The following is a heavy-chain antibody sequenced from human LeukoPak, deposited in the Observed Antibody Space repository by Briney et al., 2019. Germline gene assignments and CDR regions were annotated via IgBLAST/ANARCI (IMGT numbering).Heavy chain of an antibody. CDR1: GGTFSSYA. CDR2: IIPIFGTA. J-gene: IGHJ4*02. D-gene: IGHD3-22*01. CDR3: ARGNYYYDSSGSTDY. V-gene: IGHV1-69*13. Sequence: ASVKVSCKASGGTFSSYAISWVRQAPGQGLEWMGGIIPIFGTANYAQKFQGRVTITADESTSTAYMELSSLRSEGTAVYYCARGNYYYDSSGSTDYWGQGTLVTVSS.